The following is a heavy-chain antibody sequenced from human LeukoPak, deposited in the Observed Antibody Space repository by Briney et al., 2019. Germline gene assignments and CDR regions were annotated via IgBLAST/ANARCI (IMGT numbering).Heavy chain of an antibody. CDR1: GGSISSGDYY. D-gene: IGHD6-19*01. J-gene: IGHJ4*02. V-gene: IGHV4-39*01. CDR3: ASTYNSGWFENDY. CDR2: IYYSGNT. Sequence: SETLSLTCTVSGGSISSGDYYWSWIRQPPGKGLEWIGTIYYSGNTYNNPSLKSRVTISIDTSKNQFSLKLSSVTAADTAVYYCASTYNSGWFENDYWGQGTPVTVSS.